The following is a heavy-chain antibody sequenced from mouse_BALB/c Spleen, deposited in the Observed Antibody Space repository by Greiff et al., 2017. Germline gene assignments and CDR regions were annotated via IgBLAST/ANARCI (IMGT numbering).Heavy chain of an antibody. J-gene: IGHJ2*01. CDR3: ARHPVKNYFDD. CDR2: ISSGGSYT. D-gene: IGHD1-1*01. Sequence: EVQRVESGGGLVKPGGSLKLSCAASGFTFSSYAMSWVRQTPEKRLEWVATISSGGSYTYYPDSVKGRFTISRDNAKNTLYLQMSSLRSEDTAMYYCARHPVKNYFDDWGQGTTLTVSA. V-gene: IGHV5-9-3*01. CDR1: GFTFSSYA.